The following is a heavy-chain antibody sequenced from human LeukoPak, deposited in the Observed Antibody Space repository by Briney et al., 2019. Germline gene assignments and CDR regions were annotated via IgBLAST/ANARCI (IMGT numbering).Heavy chain of an antibody. D-gene: IGHD2-21*02. Sequence: GESLKISCKGSGYSFTSYWIGRVRQMPGKGLEWMGIIYPGDSDTRYGPSFQGQVTISADKSISTAYLQWSSLKASDTAMYYCASPAFYCGGDCYSYLQHWGQGTLVTVSS. V-gene: IGHV5-51*01. CDR2: IYPGDSDT. J-gene: IGHJ1*01. CDR1: GYSFTSYW. CDR3: ASPAFYCGGDCYSYLQH.